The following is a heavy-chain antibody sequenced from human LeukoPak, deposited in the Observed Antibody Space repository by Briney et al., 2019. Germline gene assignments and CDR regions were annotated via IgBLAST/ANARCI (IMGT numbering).Heavy chain of an antibody. CDR3: ARPRMDSSGYYYWYFDY. CDR2: IYYSGST. CDR1: GASISSHY. D-gene: IGHD3-22*01. Sequence: PSETLSLTCTVSGASISSHYWGWIRQPPGKGLEWIGSIYYSGSTYYNPSLKSRVTISVDTSKNQFSLKLSSVTAADTAVYYCARPRMDSSGYYYWYFDYWGQGTLVTVSS. V-gene: IGHV4-39*01. J-gene: IGHJ4*02.